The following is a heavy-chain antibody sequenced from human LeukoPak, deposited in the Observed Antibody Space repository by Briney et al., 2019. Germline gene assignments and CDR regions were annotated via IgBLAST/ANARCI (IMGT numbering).Heavy chain of an antibody. Sequence: PGRSLRLSCAASRFTFSSYAMHWVRQAPGKGLEWVAVISYDGSNKYYADSVKGRFTISRDNSKNTLYLQMNSLRAEDTAVYYCARGVPAAMAAVAFDIWGQGTMVTVSS. D-gene: IGHD2-2*01. CDR2: ISYDGSNK. J-gene: IGHJ3*02. V-gene: IGHV3-30*04. CDR3: ARGVPAAMAAVAFDI. CDR1: RFTFSSYA.